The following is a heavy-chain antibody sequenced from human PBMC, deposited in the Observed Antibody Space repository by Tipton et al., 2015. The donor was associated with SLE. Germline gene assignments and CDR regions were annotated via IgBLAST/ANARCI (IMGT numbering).Heavy chain of an antibody. J-gene: IGHJ4*02. CDR2: IYYSGST. V-gene: IGHV4-61*01. Sequence: TLSLTCTVSGGSVSSGSYYWSWIRQPPGKGLEWIGYIYYSGSTNYNPSLKSRVTISADTSKNQFSLKLSSVTAADTAVYYCARALWYYGSGSWGQGTLVTVSS. CDR3: ARALWYYGSGS. CDR1: GGSVSSGSYY. D-gene: IGHD3-10*01.